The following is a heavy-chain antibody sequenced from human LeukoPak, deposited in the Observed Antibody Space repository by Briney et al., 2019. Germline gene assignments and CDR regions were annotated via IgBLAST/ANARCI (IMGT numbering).Heavy chain of an antibody. Sequence: GGSLRLSCAASGFTFSSHGMHWVRQAPGKGLEYVAAINGNGGSTYYANSVKGRFTISRDNSKNTLYLQMNSLRAEDTAVYYCARAECSSTSCYNYYGMDVWGQGTTVTVSS. D-gene: IGHD2-2*02. J-gene: IGHJ6*02. CDR3: ARAECSSTSCYNYYGMDV. V-gene: IGHV3-64*01. CDR2: INGNGGST. CDR1: GFTFSSHG.